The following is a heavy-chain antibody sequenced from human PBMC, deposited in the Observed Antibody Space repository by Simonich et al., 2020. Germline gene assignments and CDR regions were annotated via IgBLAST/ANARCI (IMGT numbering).Heavy chain of an antibody. V-gene: IGHV1-2*02. J-gene: IGHJ1*01. CDR1: GYTFTGYY. Sequence: QVQLVQSGAEVKKPGASVKVSCKASGYTFTGYYMHWVRQAPGQGLEWTGWSNPNSGGTNYTKKVQGRVTMTRDTSISTAYMELSRLRSDDTAVYYCARSHIAAAGTGYFQHWGQGTLVTVSS. CDR2: SNPNSGGT. D-gene: IGHD6-13*01. CDR3: ARSHIAAAGTGYFQH.